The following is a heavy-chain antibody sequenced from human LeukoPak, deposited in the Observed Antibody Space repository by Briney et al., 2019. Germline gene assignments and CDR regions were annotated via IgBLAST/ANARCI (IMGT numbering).Heavy chain of an antibody. CDR1: GGSISNYY. CDR2: ISYSGST. V-gene: IGHV4-59*08. Sequence: NPSETLSLTCTVSGGSISNYYWSWIRQPPGKGLEWIGYISYSGSTNYNPSLKSRVTISVDMSKNQFSLKLSSVTAADTAVYYCARLSTDYHYAMDVWGQGTTVTVSS. CDR3: ARLSTDYHYAMDV. D-gene: IGHD2-2*01. J-gene: IGHJ6*02.